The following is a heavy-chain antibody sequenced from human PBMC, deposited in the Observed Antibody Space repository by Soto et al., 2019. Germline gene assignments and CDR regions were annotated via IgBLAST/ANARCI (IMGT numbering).Heavy chain of an antibody. CDR3: ARFSSCDDDCPSDY. J-gene: IGHJ4*02. V-gene: IGHV3-23*01. CDR1: GFTFSRYA. CDR2: ISANGERT. D-gene: IGHD2-21*01. Sequence: EVQLLESGGDLVQPGGSLRLSCTASGFTFSRYAMNWVRQAPGKGLEWVSSISANGERTYYADSVKGRFIVYRDNSKSTLNLHMNSLRGEDTAIYFCARFSSCDDDCPSDYWGQGTLVTVSS.